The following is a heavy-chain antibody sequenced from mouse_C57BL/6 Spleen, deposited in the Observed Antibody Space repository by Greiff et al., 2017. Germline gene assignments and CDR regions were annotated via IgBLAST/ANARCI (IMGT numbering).Heavy chain of an antibody. CDR1: GFSFNTYA. V-gene: IGHV10-1*01. D-gene: IGHD1-1*01. J-gene: IGHJ4*01. Sequence: EVKLLESGGGLVQPKGSLKLSCAAFGFSFNTYAMNWVRQAPGKGLEWVARIRSKSNNYATYYADSVKDRFTISRDDSESMLYLQMNNLKTEDTAMYYCVRHTRALGYWGQGTSVTVSS. CDR2: IRSKSNNYAT. CDR3: VRHTRALGY.